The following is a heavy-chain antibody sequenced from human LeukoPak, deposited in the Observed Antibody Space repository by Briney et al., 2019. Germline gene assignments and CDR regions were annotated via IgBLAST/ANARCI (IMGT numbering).Heavy chain of an antibody. CDR3: AISHCSSTSCYPRVGWFDP. CDR1: GYTFTSYG. Sequence: ASVKVSCKASGYTFTSYGISWVRQAPGQGLEWMGWISAYNGNTNYAQQLQDRVTMTTDTSTSTAYMELRSLRSDDTAVYYCAISHCSSTSCYPRVGWFDPWGQGTLVTVSS. V-gene: IGHV1-18*01. CDR2: ISAYNGNT. D-gene: IGHD2-2*01. J-gene: IGHJ5*02.